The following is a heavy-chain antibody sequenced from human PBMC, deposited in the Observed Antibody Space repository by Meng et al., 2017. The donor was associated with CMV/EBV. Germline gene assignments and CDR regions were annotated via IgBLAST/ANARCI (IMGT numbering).Heavy chain of an antibody. D-gene: IGHD6-13*01. V-gene: IGHV1-8*01. CDR2: MNPNSGNT. J-gene: IGHJ5*02. CDR3: ARGPYSSSWYGYWFDP. CDR1: STFTSYD. Sequence: STFTSYDINWVRQATGQGLEWMGWMNPNSGNTGYAQKFQGRVTMTRNTSISTAYMELSSLRSEDTAVYYCARGPYSSSWYGYWFDPWGQGTLVTVSS.